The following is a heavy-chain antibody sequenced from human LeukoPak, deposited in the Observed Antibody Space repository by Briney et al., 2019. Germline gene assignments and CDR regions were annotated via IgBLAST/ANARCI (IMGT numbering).Heavy chain of an antibody. CDR1: IGSISSSKW. J-gene: IGHJ1*01. V-gene: IGHV4-4*02. D-gene: IGHD3-10*01. CDR3: ASLVGVRGVIIAYFQH. CDR2: IYLYGTT. Sequence: PSETLSLTCSVSIGSISSSKWWSWVRQSPVKGLEWIGEIYLYGTTNYNPSLKSRVTISVDTSKNQFSLKLSSVTAADTAVYYCASLVGVRGVIIAYFQHWGQGTLVTVSS.